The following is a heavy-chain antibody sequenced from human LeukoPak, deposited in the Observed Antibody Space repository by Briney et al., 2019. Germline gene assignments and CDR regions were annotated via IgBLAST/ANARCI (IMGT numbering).Heavy chain of an antibody. CDR3: ARKDRATGAFDI. D-gene: IGHD1-1*01. CDR2: INHSGST. J-gene: IGHJ3*02. Sequence: SETLSLTCAVYGGSFSGYYWSWIRQPPGKGLEWIGEINHSGSTNYNPSLKSRVTISVDTSKNQFSLKLSSVTAADTAVYYCARKDRATGAFDIWGQGTMVTVSS. V-gene: IGHV4-34*01. CDR1: GGSFSGYY.